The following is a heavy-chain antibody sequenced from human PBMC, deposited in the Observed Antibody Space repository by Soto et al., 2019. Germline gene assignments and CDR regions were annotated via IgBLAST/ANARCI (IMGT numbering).Heavy chain of an antibody. D-gene: IGHD1-26*01. V-gene: IGHV1-69*06. J-gene: IGHJ4*02. CDR1: GGTFSSYA. Sequence: ASVKVSCKASGGTFSSYAISWVRQAPGQGLEWMGGIIPIFGTANYAQKFQGRVTITADKSTSTAYMELSSLRSEDTAVYYCARGRGPLKSGSRTWVYWGQGTLVTVSS. CDR3: ARGRGPLKSGSRTWVY. CDR2: IIPIFGTA.